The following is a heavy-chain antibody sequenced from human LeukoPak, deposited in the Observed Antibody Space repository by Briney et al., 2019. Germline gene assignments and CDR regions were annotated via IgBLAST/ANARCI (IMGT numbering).Heavy chain of an antibody. CDR1: GGTFSSYA. D-gene: IGHD1-26*01. J-gene: IGHJ3*02. V-gene: IGHV1-69*05. CDR2: IIPIFGTA. CDR3: ARGGVGATTVGAFDI. Sequence: SVKVSCKASGGTFSSYAISWVRQAPGQGLEWMGGIIPIFGTANYAQKFQGRVTITTDESTSTAYMELSSLRSEDTAVYYCARGGVGATTVGAFDIWGQGTRVTVPS.